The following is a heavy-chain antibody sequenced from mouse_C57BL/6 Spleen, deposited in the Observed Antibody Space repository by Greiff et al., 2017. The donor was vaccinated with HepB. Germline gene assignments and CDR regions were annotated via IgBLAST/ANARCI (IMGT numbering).Heavy chain of an antibody. Sequence: QVQLQQPGAELVRPGSSVKLSCKASGYTFTSYWMHWVKQRPIQGLEWIGNIDPSDSETHYNQKFKDKATLTVDKSSSTAYMQLSRLTSEDSAVYYCARGAYSKGGAMDYWGQGTSVTVSS. D-gene: IGHD2-5*01. V-gene: IGHV1-52*01. J-gene: IGHJ4*01. CDR1: GYTFTSYW. CDR3: ARGAYSKGGAMDY. CDR2: IDPSDSET.